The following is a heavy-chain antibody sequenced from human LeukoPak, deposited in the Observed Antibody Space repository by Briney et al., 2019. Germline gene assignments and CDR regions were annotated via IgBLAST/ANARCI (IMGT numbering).Heavy chain of an antibody. Sequence: ASVKVSCKASGYTFTSYGISWVRQAPGQGLEWMGWISAYNGNTNYAQKLQGRVTMTTDTSTSTAYMELRSLRSDDTAVYYCARDRDGNNLEGAFDIWGQGTMVTVSS. CDR2: ISAYNGNT. D-gene: IGHD5-24*01. CDR3: ARDRDGNNLEGAFDI. J-gene: IGHJ3*02. V-gene: IGHV1-18*01. CDR1: GYTFTSYG.